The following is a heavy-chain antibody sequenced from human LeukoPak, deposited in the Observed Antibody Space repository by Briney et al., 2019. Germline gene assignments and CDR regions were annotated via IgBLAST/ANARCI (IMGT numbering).Heavy chain of an antibody. Sequence: SETLSLTCTVSDDSISDYYRGWIRQPPGKGLEWIGYFHNSGTSTYNPSLKSRVTISADTSKNQFSLKLSSVTDADTAVYYCARAGPFGNWFDPWGQGTLVTVSS. CDR3: ARAGPFGNWFDP. J-gene: IGHJ5*02. V-gene: IGHV4-59*08. CDR2: FHNSGTS. D-gene: IGHD3-10*01. CDR1: DDSISDYY.